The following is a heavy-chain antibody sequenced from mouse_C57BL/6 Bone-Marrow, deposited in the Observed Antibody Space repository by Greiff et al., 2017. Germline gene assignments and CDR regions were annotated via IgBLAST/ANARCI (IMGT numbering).Heavy chain of an antibody. J-gene: IGHJ3*01. V-gene: IGHV5-6*01. D-gene: IGHD2-4*01. Sequence: EVMLVESGGDLVKPGGSLKLSCAASGFTFSSYGMSWVRQTPDKRLEWVATISSGGSYTYYPDSVKGRFTISRDNAKNTLYLQMSSLKSEDTAMXYCARHRLRLFAYWGQGTLVTVSA. CDR3: ARHRLRLFAY. CDR1: GFTFSSYG. CDR2: ISSGGSYT.